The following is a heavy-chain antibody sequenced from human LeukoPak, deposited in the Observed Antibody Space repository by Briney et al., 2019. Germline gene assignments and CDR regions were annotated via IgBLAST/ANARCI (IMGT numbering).Heavy chain of an antibody. CDR1: GYTFSSYA. J-gene: IGHJ4*02. CDR2: ITSSGEST. CDR3: ARDRPNYYGTNGHYYRRDGDY. Sequence: GGSLRLSCASSGYTFSSYAMSWVRQTPGKGLEWASSITSSGESTYYADSVKDQFTISRDNSKNTLYLQMNNLRAEDTAVYYCARDRPNYYGTNGHYYRRDGDYWGLGTLVTVSS. D-gene: IGHD3-22*01. V-gene: IGHV3-23*01.